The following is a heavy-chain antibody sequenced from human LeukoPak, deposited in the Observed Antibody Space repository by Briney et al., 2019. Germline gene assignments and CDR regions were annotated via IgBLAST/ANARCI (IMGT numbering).Heavy chain of an antibody. D-gene: IGHD3-3*01. V-gene: IGHV1-46*01. J-gene: IGHJ6*03. CDR1: GYTFTSYY. CDR3: ARDRSRDFWSGYYRGYYYMDV. CDR2: INPSGGST. Sequence: ASVKVSCKASGYTFTSYYMHWVRQAPRQGLEWMGIINPSGGSTSYAQKFQGRVTMTRDTSTSTVYMELSSLRSEDTAVYYCARDRSRDFWSGYYRGYYYMDVWGKGTTVTVSS.